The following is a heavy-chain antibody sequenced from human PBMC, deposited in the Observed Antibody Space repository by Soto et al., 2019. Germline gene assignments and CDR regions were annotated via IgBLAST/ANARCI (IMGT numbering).Heavy chain of an antibody. CDR3: AREISDYYDSSGYHLFDY. J-gene: IGHJ4*02. Sequence: ASVKVSCKASGYTFTSYYMHWVRQAPGQGLEWMGIINPSGGSTSYAQKFQGRVTMTRDTSTSTVYMELSSLRSEDTAVYYCAREISDYYDSSGYHLFDYWGQGTLVTVSS. D-gene: IGHD3-22*01. V-gene: IGHV1-46*01. CDR2: INPSGGST. CDR1: GYTFTSYY.